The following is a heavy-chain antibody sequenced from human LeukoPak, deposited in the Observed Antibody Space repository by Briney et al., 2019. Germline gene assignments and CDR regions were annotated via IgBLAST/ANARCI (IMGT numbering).Heavy chain of an antibody. V-gene: IGHV4-34*01. CDR3: ARIPSGSYYPYYYYYMDV. J-gene: IGHJ6*03. D-gene: IGHD1-26*01. CDR2: INHSGST. CDR1: GGSFSGYY. Sequence: SETLSLTCAVYGGSFSGYYWSWIRQPPGKGLEWIGEINHSGSTNYNPSLKSRVTISVDTSKNQFSLKLSSVTAADTAVYYCARIPSGSYYPYYYYYMDVWGKGTTVTVSS.